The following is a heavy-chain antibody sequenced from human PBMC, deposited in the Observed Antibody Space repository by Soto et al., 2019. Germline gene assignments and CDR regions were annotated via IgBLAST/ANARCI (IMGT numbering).Heavy chain of an antibody. CDR3: AKDLYGDYDY. D-gene: IGHD4-17*01. CDR2: ISGSGGTT. Sequence: PGGSLRLSCAASGFTFSNFAMTWVRQAPGKGLEWVSTISGSGGTTYYADSVKGRFTISRDNSKNTLYLQMSSLRAEDTAVYYCAKDLYGDYDYWGQGTLVTVSS. J-gene: IGHJ4*02. V-gene: IGHV3-23*01. CDR1: GFTFSNFA.